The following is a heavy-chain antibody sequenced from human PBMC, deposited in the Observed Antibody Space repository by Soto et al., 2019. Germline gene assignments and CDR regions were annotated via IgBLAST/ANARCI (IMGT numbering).Heavy chain of an antibody. CDR3: VRDTSSGWHLKDH. CDR1: GFTFDDHG. D-gene: IGHD3-9*01. J-gene: IGHJ4*02. Sequence: EVDLVESGGGLAQPGRSLRLSCLASGFTFDDHGMHWVRQIPGRGLEWVSGISWNSGRIGYAESVKGRFTIFRDNAKNSLYLEMNSLRQEDTALYYCVRDTSSGWHLKDHWGQGVQVSVSA. V-gene: IGHV3-9*01. CDR2: ISWNSGRI.